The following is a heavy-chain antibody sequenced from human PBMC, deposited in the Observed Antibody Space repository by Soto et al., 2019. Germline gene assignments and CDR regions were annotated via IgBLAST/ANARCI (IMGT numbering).Heavy chain of an antibody. D-gene: IGHD6-19*01. J-gene: IGHJ6*02. CDR1: GGSFSNYY. CDR3: GRGRGYSNAWGSYYSGMDV. CDR2: INHNGST. Sequence: PSETLSLTCAIYGGSFSNYYWNWIRQPPWKGLEWMGKINHNGSTNYSPSLKSRLTISVDTSKNQFSLKLISVTAADTAVYFCGRGRGYSNAWGSYYSGMDVWGQGTTVTVSS. V-gene: IGHV4-34*01.